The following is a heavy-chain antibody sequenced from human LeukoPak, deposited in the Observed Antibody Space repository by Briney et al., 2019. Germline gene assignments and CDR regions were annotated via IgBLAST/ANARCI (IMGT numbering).Heavy chain of an antibody. CDR1: GFTFSSYS. V-gene: IGHV3-21*01. D-gene: IGHD3-16*01. CDR2: ISSSSSYI. CDR3: ARGEGGTFDP. Sequence: GGSLRPSCAASGFTFSSYSMNWVRQAPGKGLEWVSSISSSSSYIYYADSVKGRFTISRDNAKNSLYLQMNSLRAEDTAVYYCARGEGGTFDPWGQGTLVTVSS. J-gene: IGHJ5*02.